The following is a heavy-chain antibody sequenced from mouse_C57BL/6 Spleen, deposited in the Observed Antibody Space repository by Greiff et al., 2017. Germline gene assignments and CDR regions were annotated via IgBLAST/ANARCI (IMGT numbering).Heavy chain of an antibody. Sequence: QVQLQQSGAELVKPGASVKISCKASGYAFSSYWMNWVKQRPGKGLEWIGQFYPGDGDTNYNEKFKGKATLTADKSSSTAYMQLSSLTSEDSAVNFCSIAWDEWYFDVWGTGTTVTVSS. J-gene: IGHJ1*03. CDR3: SIAWDEWYFDV. V-gene: IGHV1-80*01. CDR2: FYPGDGDT. D-gene: IGHD4-1*01. CDR1: GYAFSSYW.